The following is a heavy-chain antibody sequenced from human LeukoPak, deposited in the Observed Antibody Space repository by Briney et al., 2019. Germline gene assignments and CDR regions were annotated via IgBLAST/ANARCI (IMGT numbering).Heavy chain of an antibody. D-gene: IGHD2-15*01. CDR1: GFTFSSDW. Sequence: GGSLRLSCAASGFTFSSDWMHWVRHAPGGGLVWVSRINHNGVSRAYADFVKGRFTMSRDDARGTVYLQMDSLSADDTAVYYCARVPGYVGYFYGMDVWGQGTTVTVSS. V-gene: IGHV3-74*01. CDR2: INHNGVSR. J-gene: IGHJ6*02. CDR3: ARVPGYVGYFYGMDV.